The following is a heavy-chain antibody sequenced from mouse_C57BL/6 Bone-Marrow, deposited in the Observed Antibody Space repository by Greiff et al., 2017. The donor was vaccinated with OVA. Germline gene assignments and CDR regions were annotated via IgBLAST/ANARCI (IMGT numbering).Heavy chain of an antibody. Sequence: QVQLQQSGPELVKPGASVKISCKASGYAFSSSWMNWVKQRPGKGLEWIGRLYPGDGDTNYNGKFKGKATLTADKSSSTAYMQLSSLTSEDSAVYFCASYVRYFDVWGTGTTVTVSS. J-gene: IGHJ1*03. CDR3: ASYVRYFDV. CDR1: GYAFSSSW. CDR2: LYPGDGDT. V-gene: IGHV1-82*01.